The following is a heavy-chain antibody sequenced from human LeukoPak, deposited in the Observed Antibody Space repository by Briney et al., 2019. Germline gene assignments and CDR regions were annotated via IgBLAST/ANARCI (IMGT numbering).Heavy chain of an antibody. V-gene: IGHV3-23*01. D-gene: IGHD6-13*01. J-gene: IGHJ4*02. CDR2: ISGSGGST. CDR1: GFTFSSYA. Sequence: GGSLRLSCAASGFTFSSYAMSWVRQAPGKGLGWVSAISGSGGSTYYADSVKGRFTISRDNAKNSLYLQMNSLRAEDTAVYYCAISSSWYSPYFDYWGQGTLVTVSS. CDR3: AISSSWYSPYFDY.